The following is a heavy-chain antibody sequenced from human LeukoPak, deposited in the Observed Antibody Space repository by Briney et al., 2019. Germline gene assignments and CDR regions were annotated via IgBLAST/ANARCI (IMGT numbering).Heavy chain of an antibody. CDR1: GFSFSTFN. CDR3: ARDQNTYNSRNRMSSFDI. D-gene: IGHD1-14*01. CDR2: ISSTSGYI. Sequence: GGSLRLSCAASGFSFSTFNRHWVRQAPGRGLEWVSSISSTSGYIYYTDSLQGRFTLSRDNAKNSLYLQMNSLRAEDTAVYYCARDQNTYNSRNRMSSFDIWGQGTMVNVS. J-gene: IGHJ3*02. V-gene: IGHV3-21*01.